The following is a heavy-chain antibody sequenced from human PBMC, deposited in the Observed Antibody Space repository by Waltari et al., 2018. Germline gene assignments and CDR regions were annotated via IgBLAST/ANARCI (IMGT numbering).Heavy chain of an antibody. CDR1: GGSISSGGYY. CDR3: ARAVYQLLKGWFDP. V-gene: IGHV4-31*03. D-gene: IGHD2-2*01. J-gene: IGHJ5*02. CDR2: IYYSGST. Sequence: QVQLQESGPGLVQPSQTLSLTCTVSGGSISSGGYYWSWTRQHPGKGLEWIGYIYYSGSTYYNPSLKSRVTISVDTSKNQVSLKLSSVTAADTAVYYCARAVYQLLKGWFDPWGQGTLVTVSS.